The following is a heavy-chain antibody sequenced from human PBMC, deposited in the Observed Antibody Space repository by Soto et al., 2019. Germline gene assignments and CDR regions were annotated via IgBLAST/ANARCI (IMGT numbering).Heavy chain of an antibody. V-gene: IGHV4-30-2*01. J-gene: IGHJ6*02. CDR2: IYHSGTT. D-gene: IGHD3-10*01. CDR3: ARAVRFGGMDV. Sequence: PSETLSLTCAVSGGSINNERHSCIWVRQPPGRGLEWIGFIYHSGTTYYNPSLKSRVAMSVDRSKNQFSLNLTSLTAADTAVYYCARAVRFGGMDVWGQGTTVTVSS. CDR1: GGSINNERHS.